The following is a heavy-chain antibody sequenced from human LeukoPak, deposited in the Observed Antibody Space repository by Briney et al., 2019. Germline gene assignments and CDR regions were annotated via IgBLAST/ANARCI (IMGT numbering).Heavy chain of an antibody. CDR3: ARVYYDRSGYLDY. D-gene: IGHD3-22*01. V-gene: IGHV1-2*02. CDR1: GYTFTGYY. J-gene: IGHJ4*02. Sequence: ASVKVSCKASGYTFTGYYMHWVRQAPGQGLEWMGWITPNSGGTNYAQKFQARVTMTRDTSISTAYMEMRRLRSDDTDVYYCARVYYDRSGYLDYWGQGTLVTVSS. CDR2: ITPNSGGT.